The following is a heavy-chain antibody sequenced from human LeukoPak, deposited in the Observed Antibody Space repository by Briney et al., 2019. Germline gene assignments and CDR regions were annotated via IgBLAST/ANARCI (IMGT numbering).Heavy chain of an antibody. Sequence: SETLSLTCAVYGGSFSGYYWSWIRQPPGKGLEWIGEINHSGSTNYNPSLKSRVTISVDTSKNQFSLKLSSVTAADTALYFCARDPYCTGGSCYHRFDYWGQGTLVTVSS. V-gene: IGHV4-34*01. CDR2: INHSGST. CDR3: ARDPYCTGGSCYHRFDY. J-gene: IGHJ4*02. CDR1: GGSFSGYY. D-gene: IGHD2-15*01.